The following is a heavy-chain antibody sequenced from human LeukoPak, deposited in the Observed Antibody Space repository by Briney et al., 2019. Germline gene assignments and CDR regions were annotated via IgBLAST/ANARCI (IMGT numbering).Heavy chain of an antibody. CDR3: AREVWDSSGYQSFDY. Sequence: PGGSLRLSCAASGFTFSSYWMSWVRQAPGKGLEWVANIKQDGSEKYYVDSVKGRFTISRDSAKNSLYLQMNSLRAEDTAVYYCAREVWDSSGYQSFDYWGQGTLVTVSS. V-gene: IGHV3-7*01. J-gene: IGHJ4*02. CDR1: GFTFSSYW. CDR2: IKQDGSEK. D-gene: IGHD3-22*01.